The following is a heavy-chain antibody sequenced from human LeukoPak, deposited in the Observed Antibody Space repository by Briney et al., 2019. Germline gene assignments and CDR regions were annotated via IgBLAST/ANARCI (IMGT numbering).Heavy chain of an antibody. D-gene: IGHD7-27*01. CDR1: GYTFTSYY. V-gene: IGHV1-46*01. CDR2: INPSGGST. J-gene: IGHJ6*03. Sequence: ASVKVSCKASGYTFTSYYMHWVRQAPGQGLEWMGIINPSGGSTSHAQKFQGRVTMTRDMSTSTVYMELSSLRSEDTAVYYCARGRTGDQVYYYYYMDVWGKGTTVTVSS. CDR3: ARGRTGDQVYYYYYMDV.